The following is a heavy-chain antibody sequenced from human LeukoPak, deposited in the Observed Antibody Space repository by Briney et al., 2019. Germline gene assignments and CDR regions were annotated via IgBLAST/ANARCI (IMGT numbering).Heavy chain of an antibody. CDR2: ICYSGST. CDR3: ARQRSRWEIVVVPAAMPDAFDI. V-gene: IGHV4-39*01. J-gene: IGHJ3*02. CDR1: GGSISSSSYY. D-gene: IGHD2-2*01. Sequence: SDTLSLTCTVSGGSISSSSYYWGWIRQPPGKGLEWFGSICYSGSTYYNPSLKSRVTISVDTSKNQFSLKLSSVAAADTAVYYCARQRSRWEIVVVPAAMPDAFDIWGQGTMVTVSS.